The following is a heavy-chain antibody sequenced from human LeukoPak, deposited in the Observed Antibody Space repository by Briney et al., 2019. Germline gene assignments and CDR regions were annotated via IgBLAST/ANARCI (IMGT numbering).Heavy chain of an antibody. CDR2: IGGGGPTT. CDR1: GFTFSTYA. Sequence: GGSLRLSCAASGFTFSTYAMNWVRQAPAKGLEWVSTIGGGGPTTDYADSVKDRFTISRDNSKNTLYLQMNSLRAEDTAVYFCAKSHSEAQRGYFDYWGQGTLVTVSS. D-gene: IGHD3-10*01. CDR3: AKSHSEAQRGYFDY. J-gene: IGHJ4*02. V-gene: IGHV3-23*01.